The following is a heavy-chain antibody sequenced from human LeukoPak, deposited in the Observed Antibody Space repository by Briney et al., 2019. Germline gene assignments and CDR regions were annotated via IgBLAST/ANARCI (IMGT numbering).Heavy chain of an antibody. CDR3: ARDWSYGYHGAVGY. J-gene: IGHJ4*02. CDR2: ISSSSTYI. D-gene: IGHD3-16*01. V-gene: IGHV3-21*01. CDR1: GFTFSVYE. Sequence: GGSLRLSRVASGFTFSVYEMNWVRRAPGEGLEWVSTISSSSTYIYYADSVKGRFTISRDTAKNSLSLQMDSLRAEDTAVYYCARDWSYGYHGAVGYWGQGTLVTVSS.